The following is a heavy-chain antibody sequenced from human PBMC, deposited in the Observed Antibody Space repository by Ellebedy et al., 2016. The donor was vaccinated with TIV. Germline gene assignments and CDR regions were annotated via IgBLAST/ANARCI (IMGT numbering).Heavy chain of an antibody. CDR1: GYTFTSYD. CDR3: AREHGGGGYSGYEGY. V-gene: IGHV1-8*01. Sequence: AASVKVSCKASGYTFTSYDINWVRQATGQGLEWMGWMNPNSGNTGYAQKFQGRVTMTRDTSTSTVYMELNRLISEDTAMYYCAREHGGGGYSGYEGYWGQGTLVTVSS. D-gene: IGHD5-12*01. CDR2: MNPNSGNT. J-gene: IGHJ4*02.